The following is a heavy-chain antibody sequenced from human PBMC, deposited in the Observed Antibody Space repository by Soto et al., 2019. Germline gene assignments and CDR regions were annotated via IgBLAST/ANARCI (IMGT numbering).Heavy chain of an antibody. CDR1: GGTFSSYA. Sequence: QVQLVQSGAEVKKPGSSVKVSCKASGGTFSSYAISWVRQAPGQGLEWMGGIIPIFGTANYAQKFQGRVTITADESTSTGYMELSSLRSDDTAVYYCARDRTYYYGSGTRDVWGEGTTVTVSS. CDR3: ARDRTYYYGSGTRDV. V-gene: IGHV1-69*01. J-gene: IGHJ6*04. CDR2: IIPIFGTA. D-gene: IGHD3-10*01.